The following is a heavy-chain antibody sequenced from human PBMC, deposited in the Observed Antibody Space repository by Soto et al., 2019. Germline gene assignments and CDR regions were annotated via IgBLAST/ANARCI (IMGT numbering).Heavy chain of an antibody. Sequence: SQTVSLTSAITGDSVSSNSDGWSWVRQSPSRGLEWLGRTYYRSKWYYEYSVSVRGRITINPDTSKNQYSLQLNSVTPEDTAVYFCARAEQYSGSIFDDWGQGTLVTVSS. D-gene: IGHD1-26*01. CDR2: TYYRSKWYY. J-gene: IGHJ4*01. CDR1: GDSVSSNSDG. V-gene: IGHV6-1*01. CDR3: ARAEQYSGSIFDD.